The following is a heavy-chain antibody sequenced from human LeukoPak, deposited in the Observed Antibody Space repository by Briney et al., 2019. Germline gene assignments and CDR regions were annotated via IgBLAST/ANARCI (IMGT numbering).Heavy chain of an antibody. CDR3: ARRVAGYFDY. CDR1: GYSLIDLS. Sequence: ASVKVSCKVSGYSLIDLSMYWVRQAPGKGLEWMGGFDPDDGETTYAQRFKGRVTMTRNTSISTAYMELSSLRSEDTAVYYCARRVAGYFDYWGQGTLVTVSS. V-gene: IGHV1-24*01. D-gene: IGHD6-19*01. J-gene: IGHJ4*02. CDR2: FDPDDGET.